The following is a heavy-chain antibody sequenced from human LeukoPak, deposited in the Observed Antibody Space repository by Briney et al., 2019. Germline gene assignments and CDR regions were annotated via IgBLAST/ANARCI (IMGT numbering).Heavy chain of an antibody. Sequence: GASVKVSCKASGYTFRNYAMHWVRQAPGQGLEWMGWIDAGNGRTKYSQKFQGRVTMTRNTSISTAYMELSSLRSEDTAVYYCARGRELRFLEWLSYYYGMDVWGQGTTVTVSS. CDR3: ARGRELRFLEWLSYYYGMDV. J-gene: IGHJ6*02. D-gene: IGHD3-3*01. CDR2: IDAGNGRT. V-gene: IGHV1-3*01. CDR1: GYTFRNYA.